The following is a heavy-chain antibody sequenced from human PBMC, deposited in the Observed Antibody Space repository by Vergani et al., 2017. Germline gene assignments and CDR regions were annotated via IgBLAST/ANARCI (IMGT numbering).Heavy chain of an antibody. CDR1: GFTFSSYA. CDR3: AKGPRMYYYAGDWFDP. J-gene: IGHJ5*02. Sequence: EVQLLESGGGLVQPGGSLRLSCAASGFTFSSYAMSWVRQAPGKGLEWVSAISGSGGSTYYADSVKGRFTISRDNSKNTLYLQMNSLRAEDTAVYYCAKGPRMYYYAGDWFDPWGQGTLVTVSS. CDR2: ISGSGGST. D-gene: IGHD3-10*01. V-gene: IGHV3-23*01.